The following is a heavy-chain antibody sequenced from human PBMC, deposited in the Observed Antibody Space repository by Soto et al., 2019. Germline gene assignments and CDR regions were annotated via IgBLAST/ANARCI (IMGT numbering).Heavy chain of an antibody. Sequence: GGSLRLSCAASGFTFSGYGMHWVRQAPGKGLEWVAVIWYDGSNKYYADSVKGRFTISRDNSKNTLYLQMNSLRAEDTAVYYCASDRRPYSSSSDVDYWGQGTLVTVSS. CDR3: ASDRRPYSSSSDVDY. J-gene: IGHJ4*02. D-gene: IGHD6-6*01. CDR2: IWYDGSNK. CDR1: GFTFSGYG. V-gene: IGHV3-33*01.